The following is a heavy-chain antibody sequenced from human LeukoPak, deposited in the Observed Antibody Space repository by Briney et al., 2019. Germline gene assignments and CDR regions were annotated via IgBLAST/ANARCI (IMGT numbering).Heavy chain of an antibody. J-gene: IGHJ5*02. Sequence: SVKVSCKASGGTFSSYAISWVRQAPGQGLEWMGGIIPIFGTANYAQKFQGRVTITADESTSTAYMELSSLRSEDTAVYCCARDRIGSGWSWGWFDPWGQGTLVTVSS. CDR3: ARDRIGSGWSWGWFDP. V-gene: IGHV1-69*13. D-gene: IGHD6-19*01. CDR2: IIPIFGTA. CDR1: GGTFSSYA.